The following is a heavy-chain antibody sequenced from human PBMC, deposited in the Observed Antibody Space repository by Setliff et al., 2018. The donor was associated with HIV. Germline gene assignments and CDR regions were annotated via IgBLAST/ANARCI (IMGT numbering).Heavy chain of an antibody. CDR3: ASAYCSSTSCYVRGGDGMDV. Sequence: SVKVSCKASGDTFSNYALSWVRQAPGQGLEWMGGIIPSFGTASYAQKFQGRVTITTDESTSTAYMELSSLRSEDTAMYYCASAYCSSTSCYVRGGDGMDVWGQGTTVTVSS. V-gene: IGHV1-69*05. CDR2: IIPSFGTA. J-gene: IGHJ6*02. D-gene: IGHD2-2*01. CDR1: GDTFSNYA.